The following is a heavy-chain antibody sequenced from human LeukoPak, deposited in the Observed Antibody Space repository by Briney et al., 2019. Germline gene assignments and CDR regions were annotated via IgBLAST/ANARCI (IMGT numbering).Heavy chain of an antibody. Sequence: ASVKVSCKASGYTFTSYGISWVRQAPGQGLEWMGWISAYNGNTNYAQKLQGRVTMTTDTSTSTAYMELRSLRSEDTAVYYCARGPYSSSPRLAYYYGMDVWGQGTTVTVSS. J-gene: IGHJ6*02. CDR2: ISAYNGNT. CDR3: ARGPYSSSPRLAYYYGMDV. V-gene: IGHV1-18*01. D-gene: IGHD6-6*01. CDR1: GYTFTSYG.